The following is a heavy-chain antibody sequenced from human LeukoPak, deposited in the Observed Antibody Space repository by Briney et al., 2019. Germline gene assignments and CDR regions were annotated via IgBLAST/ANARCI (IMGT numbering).Heavy chain of an antibody. CDR2: ISGSGGST. V-gene: IGHV3-23*01. CDR3: AKDRITIFGVAALDAFDI. J-gene: IGHJ3*02. Sequence: PGGSLRLSCAASGFTFSSYAMSWVRQAPGKGLEWVSAISGSGGSTYYADSVKGRFTISRDNSKNTLYLQMNSLRAEDTAVYYCAKDRITIFGVAALDAFDIWGQGTMVTVSS. D-gene: IGHD3-3*01. CDR1: GFTFSSYA.